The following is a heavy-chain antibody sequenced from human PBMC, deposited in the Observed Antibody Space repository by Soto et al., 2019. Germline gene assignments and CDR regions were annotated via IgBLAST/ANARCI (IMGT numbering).Heavy chain of an antibody. Sequence: ASVKVSCKASGYTFTSYDINWVRQATGQGLEWMGWMNPNSGNTGYAQKFQGRVTMTRNTSISTAYMELSSLRSEDTAVYYCARGRPVITMVRGVSRYYFDYWGQGTLVTVSS. D-gene: IGHD3-10*01. J-gene: IGHJ4*02. CDR2: MNPNSGNT. V-gene: IGHV1-8*01. CDR1: GYTFTSYD. CDR3: ARGRPVITMVRGVSRYYFDY.